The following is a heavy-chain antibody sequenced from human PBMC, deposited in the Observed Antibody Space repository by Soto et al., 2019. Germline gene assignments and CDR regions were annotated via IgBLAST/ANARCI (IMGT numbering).Heavy chain of an antibody. J-gene: IGHJ5*02. D-gene: IGHD3-10*01. CDR2: INAGNGNT. CDR3: ARGTVRFGEFNWFDP. CDR1: GYTFTSYA. V-gene: IGHV1-3*01. Sequence: ASVKVSCKAPGYTFTSYAMHWVRQAPGQRLEWMGWINAGNGNTKYSQKFQGRVTITRDTSASTAYMELSSLRSEDTAVYYCARGTVRFGEFNWFDPWGQGTLVTVSS.